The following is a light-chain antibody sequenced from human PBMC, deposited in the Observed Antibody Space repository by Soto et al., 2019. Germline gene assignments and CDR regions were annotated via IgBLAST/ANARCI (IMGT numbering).Light chain of an antibody. V-gene: IGKV1-5*03. J-gene: IGKJ1*01. CDR2: DVS. CDR1: QSINTW. CDR3: QQYRTYYRP. Sequence: DIKMTQSPSTLSASVGDRITITCRASQSINTWLAWYPKKPGEAPKLLIYDVSTLESGVPSRFSGSGSGTGFTLTVSRLQPDDFGTFYCQQYRTYYRPFGHGTTVE.